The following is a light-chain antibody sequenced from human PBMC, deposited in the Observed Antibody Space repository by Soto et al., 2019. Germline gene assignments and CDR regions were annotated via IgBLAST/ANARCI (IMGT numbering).Light chain of an antibody. J-gene: IGKJ1*01. CDR1: QSVSNNY. Sequence: EIVLTQYPGTLSLSTGERATLSCRASQSVSNNYLAWYQQKPGQAPRLLIYGASNRATGIPDRFSGSGSGTDFTLTISRLEPEDFAVYYCQQYGSSGTFGQGTKVDIK. CDR2: GAS. V-gene: IGKV3-20*01. CDR3: QQYGSSGT.